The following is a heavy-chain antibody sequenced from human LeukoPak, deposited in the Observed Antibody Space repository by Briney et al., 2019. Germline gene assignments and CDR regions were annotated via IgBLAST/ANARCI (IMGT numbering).Heavy chain of an antibody. CDR3: ARDINLIFDY. CDR2: IWYDGSNK. J-gene: IGHJ4*02. D-gene: IGHD3-16*01. Sequence: GRSLRLSCAASGFTFSSYGMHRVRQAPGKGLEWVAVIWYDGSNKYYADSVKGRFTISRDNSKNTLYLQMNSLRAEDTAVYYCARDINLIFDYWGQGTLVTVSS. CDR1: GFTFSSYG. V-gene: IGHV3-33*01.